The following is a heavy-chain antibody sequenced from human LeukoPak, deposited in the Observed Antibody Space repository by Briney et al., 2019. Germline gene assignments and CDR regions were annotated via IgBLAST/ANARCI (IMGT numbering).Heavy chain of an antibody. Sequence: SETLSLTCTVSGGSISSYYWSWIRQPPGKGLEWIGYIYYSGSTNYNPSLKNRVIISVDTSKKQFSLKLSSVTAADTAVYYCARGDTVAARPGRFDSWGQGTLVTVSS. D-gene: IGHD6-6*01. CDR2: IYYSGST. J-gene: IGHJ4*02. CDR3: ARGDTVAARPGRFDS. V-gene: IGHV4-59*12. CDR1: GGSISSYY.